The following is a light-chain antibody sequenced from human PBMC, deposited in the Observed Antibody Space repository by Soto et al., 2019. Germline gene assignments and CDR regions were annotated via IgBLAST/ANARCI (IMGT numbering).Light chain of an antibody. CDR3: CSYAGSYPFV. CDR1: SSDVGFYNY. V-gene: IGLV2-11*01. Sequence: QSALTQPRSVSGSPGQSVTISCTGTSSDVGFYNYVSWYQHHPGKAPKLMIYDVIKRPSGVPDRFSGSKSGNTASLTISGLQAEDEADYPCCSYAGSYPFVFGTGTKVTVL. CDR2: DVI. J-gene: IGLJ1*01.